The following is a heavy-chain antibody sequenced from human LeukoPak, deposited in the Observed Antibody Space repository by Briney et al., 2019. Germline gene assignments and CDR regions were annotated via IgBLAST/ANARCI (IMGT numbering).Heavy chain of an antibody. V-gene: IGHV3-23*01. CDR1: GFTFSSYA. Sequence: PGGSLRLSCAASGFTFSSYAMSWVRQAPGKGLEWVSAISGSGGSTYYADSVKGRFTISRDNSKNTLYLQMNSLRAEDTAVYYCAKRITGYSSSWYGAFDIWGQGTMVTVSS. CDR2: ISGSGGST. J-gene: IGHJ3*02. CDR3: AKRITGYSSSWYGAFDI. D-gene: IGHD6-13*01.